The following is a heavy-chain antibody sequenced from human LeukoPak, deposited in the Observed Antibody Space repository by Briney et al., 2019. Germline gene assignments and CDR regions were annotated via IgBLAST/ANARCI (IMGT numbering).Heavy chain of an antibody. J-gene: IGHJ4*02. V-gene: IGHV3-43*02. CDR2: ISGDGVST. CDR3: AKGGYSHSSNYFDN. D-gene: IGHD2-15*01. Sequence: GGSLRLSWAASGFMFGDAARHWVRQAPGKGLEWVSLISGDGVSTSYADSVKGRFTISRDNSKNSLSLQMDSLTTEDTALYYCAKGGYSHSSNYFDNWGQGTLVTVSS. CDR1: GFMFGDAA.